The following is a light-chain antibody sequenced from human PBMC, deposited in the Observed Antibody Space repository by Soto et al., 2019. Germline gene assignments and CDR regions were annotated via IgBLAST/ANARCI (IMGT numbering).Light chain of an antibody. CDR2: DAS. V-gene: IGKV1-33*01. CDR3: QQYDNLIT. Sequence: DIQMTQSPSSLSASVGDSVTITCQASQGIRNYLNWYQQRPGKAPKLLIYDASNLETGVPSRFSGSGSGTDFSFTISSLQPEDVATYYCQQYDNLITFGGGTKVEIK. CDR1: QGIRNY. J-gene: IGKJ4*01.